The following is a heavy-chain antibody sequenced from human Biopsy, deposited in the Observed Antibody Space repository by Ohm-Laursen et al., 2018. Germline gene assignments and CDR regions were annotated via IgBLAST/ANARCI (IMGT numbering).Heavy chain of an antibody. CDR2: ISWYGRTR. CDR3: ARAFRGQYFYYYYGMDV. CDR1: GFTFADYG. D-gene: IGHD3-9*01. V-gene: IGHV3-43D*04. Sequence: GSLRLSCAASGFTFADYGMHWVRQAPGKGLEWVSLISWYGRTRYYADSVKGRFTISRDNSKNSLYLQMNSLRLEDTALYFCARAFRGQYFYYYYGMDVWGQGTTVTVSS. J-gene: IGHJ6*02.